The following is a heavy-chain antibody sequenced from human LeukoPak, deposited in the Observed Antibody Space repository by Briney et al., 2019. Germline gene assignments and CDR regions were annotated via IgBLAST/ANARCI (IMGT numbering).Heavy chain of an antibody. CDR3: ARDPRIAAAALFDY. J-gene: IGHJ4*02. V-gene: IGHV1-18*01. CDR1: GYTFTSYG. Sequence: VASVKVSCKASGYTFTSYGISWVRQVPGQGLEWMGWISAYNGNTNYAQKLQGRVTMTTDTSTSTAYMELRSLRSDDTAVYYCARDPRIAAAALFDYWGQGTLVTVSS. CDR2: ISAYNGNT. D-gene: IGHD6-13*01.